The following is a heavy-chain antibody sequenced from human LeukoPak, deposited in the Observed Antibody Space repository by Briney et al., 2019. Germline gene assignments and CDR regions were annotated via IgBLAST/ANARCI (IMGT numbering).Heavy chain of an antibody. V-gene: IGHV1-2*02. J-gene: IGHJ6*03. Sequence: ASVKVSCEASGYTFTGYYMHWVRQAPGQGLEWMGWINPNSGGTNYAQKFQGRVTMTRDTSISTAYMELSRLRSDDTAVYYCARGCSGGSCYYYYYMDVWGKGTTVTVSS. CDR2: INPNSGGT. D-gene: IGHD2-15*01. CDR3: ARGCSGGSCYYYYYMDV. CDR1: GYTFTGYY.